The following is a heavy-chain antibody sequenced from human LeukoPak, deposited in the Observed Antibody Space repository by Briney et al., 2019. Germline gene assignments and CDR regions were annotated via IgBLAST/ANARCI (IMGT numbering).Heavy chain of an antibody. V-gene: IGHV1-18*01. Sequence: ASVKVSCKASGYTFTSYGISWVRQAPGQGLEWMGWISAYNGNTNYAQKLQGRVTMTTDTSTSTAYMELRSLRSDDTAVYYCARDGASSYKYNWFDPWGQGTLVTVSS. J-gene: IGHJ5*02. CDR2: ISAYNGNT. CDR1: GYTFTSYG. D-gene: IGHD1-14*01. CDR3: ARDGASSYKYNWFDP.